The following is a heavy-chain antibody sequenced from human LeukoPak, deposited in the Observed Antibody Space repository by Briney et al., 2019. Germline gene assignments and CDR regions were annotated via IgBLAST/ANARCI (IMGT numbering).Heavy chain of an antibody. CDR2: TYYRSKWYH. J-gene: IGHJ4*02. Sequence: SQTLSLTCALSGDSVSSNSATWNWIRQSPSRGLEWLGRTYYRSKWYHDYATSVKSRIIVNPDTSKAQVSLQLTSVTPEDTALYYCVREYNGGWDYWGQGSLVTV. V-gene: IGHV6-1*01. CDR1: GDSVSSNSAT. D-gene: IGHD2-8*01. CDR3: VREYNGGWDY.